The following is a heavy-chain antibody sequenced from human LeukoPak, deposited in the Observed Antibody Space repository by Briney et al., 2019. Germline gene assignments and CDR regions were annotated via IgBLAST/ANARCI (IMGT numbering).Heavy chain of an antibody. CDR2: ISAFNGNT. Sequence: ASVKVSCKASGYTFTSYGISWVRQAPGQGPEWMGWISAFNGNTDYAQRFQGRVTMTTDTSTSTAYMELRSLRSDDTAVYYCARDKAPNGLGSCPFDYWGQGTLVSVSS. CDR3: ARDKAPNGLGSCPFDY. CDR1: GYTFTSYG. V-gene: IGHV1-18*01. D-gene: IGHD3-10*01. J-gene: IGHJ4*02.